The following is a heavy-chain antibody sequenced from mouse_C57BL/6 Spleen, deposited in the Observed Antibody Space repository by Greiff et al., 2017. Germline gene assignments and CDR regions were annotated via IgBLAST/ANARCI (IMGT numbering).Heavy chain of an antibody. D-gene: IGHD2-4*01. CDR1: GYTFTDYE. CDR3: TRRGVVDYDGRLDY. CDR2: IDPETGGT. Sequence: VQLQQSGAELVRPGASVTLSCKASGYTFTDYEMHWVKQTPVHGLEWIGAIDPETGGTAYNQKFKGKAILTADKSSSTAYMELRSLTSEDSAVYYCTRRGVVDYDGRLDYWGQGTSVTVSS. J-gene: IGHJ4*01. V-gene: IGHV1-15*01.